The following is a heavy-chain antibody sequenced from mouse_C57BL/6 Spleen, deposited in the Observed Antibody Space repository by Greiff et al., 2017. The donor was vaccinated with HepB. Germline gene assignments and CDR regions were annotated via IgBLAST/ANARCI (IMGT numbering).Heavy chain of an antibody. Sequence: EVQVVESGPGLVKPSQSLSLTCSVTGYSITSGYYWNWIRQFPGNKLEWMGYISYDGSNNYNPSLKNRISITRDTSKNQFFLKLNSVTTEDTATYYCARDPPNYYGSSYPFAYWGQGTLVTVSA. D-gene: IGHD1-1*01. CDR1: GYSITSGYY. V-gene: IGHV3-6*01. J-gene: IGHJ3*01. CDR2: ISYDGSN. CDR3: ARDPPNYYGSSYPFAY.